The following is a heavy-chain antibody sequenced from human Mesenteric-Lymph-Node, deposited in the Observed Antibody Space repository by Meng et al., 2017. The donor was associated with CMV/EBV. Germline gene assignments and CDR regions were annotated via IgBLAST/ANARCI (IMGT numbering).Heavy chain of an antibody. J-gene: IGHJ4*02. V-gene: IGHV1-3*01. CDR2: IDGGSGNT. D-gene: IGHD5-12*01. CDR3: AKQNSGYGSGGGDY. CDR1: GYTFTSYA. Sequence: KASGYTFTSYAVHWVRQAPGQSLEWMGWIDGGSGNTKYSQKFQGRVTLTRDTSASTVYMELSSLRSEDTAVYYCAKQNSGYGSGGGDYWGQGTLVTVSS.